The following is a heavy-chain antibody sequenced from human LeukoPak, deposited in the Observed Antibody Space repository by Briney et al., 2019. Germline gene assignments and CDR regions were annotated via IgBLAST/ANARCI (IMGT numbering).Heavy chain of an antibody. V-gene: IGHV4-39*01. CDR3: ARAYSTSQYYFDY. D-gene: IGHD6-6*01. CDR2: IYYSGST. CDR1: GGSISSSSYY. Sequence: SETLSLTCTVSGGSISSSSYYWGWIRQPPGKGLEWIGSIYYSGSTYYNPSLKSRVTISVDTSKNQFSLKLSSVTAADTAVYYCARAYSTSQYYFDYWGQGTLVTVSS. J-gene: IGHJ4*02.